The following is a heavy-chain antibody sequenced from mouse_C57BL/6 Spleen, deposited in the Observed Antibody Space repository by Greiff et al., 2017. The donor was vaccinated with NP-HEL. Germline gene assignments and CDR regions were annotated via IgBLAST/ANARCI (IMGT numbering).Heavy chain of an antibody. D-gene: IGHD2-2*01. CDR1: GYTFTSYW. CDR3: ARSGWLRHLYFDY. Sequence: VQLQQPGTELVKPGASVKLSCKASGYTFTSYWMHWVKQRPGQGLEWIGNINPSNGGTNYNEKFKSKATLTVDKSSSTAYMQLSSLTSEDSAVYYCARSGWLRHLYFDYWGQGTTLTVSS. J-gene: IGHJ2*01. V-gene: IGHV1-53*01. CDR2: INPSNGGT.